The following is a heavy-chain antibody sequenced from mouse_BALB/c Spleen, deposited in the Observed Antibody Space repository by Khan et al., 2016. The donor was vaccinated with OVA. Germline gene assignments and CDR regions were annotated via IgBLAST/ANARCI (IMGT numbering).Heavy chain of an antibody. V-gene: IGHV3-2*02. D-gene: IGHD2-4*01. J-gene: IGHJ2*01. CDR1: GYSITSGYG. CDR2: ISYSGST. Sequence: EVQLQESGPGLVKPSQSLSLTCTVTGYSITSGYGWNWIRQFPGNKLEWMGYISYSGSTNYNPSLKSRISITRATSKNQFFQLLNSVTTEDTATYYCARRDRITYWGQGTTLTV. CDR3: ARRDRITY.